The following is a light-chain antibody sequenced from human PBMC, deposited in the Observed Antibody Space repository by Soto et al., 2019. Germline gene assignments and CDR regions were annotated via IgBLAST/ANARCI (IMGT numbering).Light chain of an antibody. J-gene: IGLJ3*02. CDR3: CSYAGTSFWV. V-gene: IGLV2-23*01. CDR2: EGT. Sequence: QSALTQPASVSGSPGQSITISCTGTSSDVGTYKFVSWYQQHPGKVPTLMIHEGTKRPSGVSNRFSGSKSGNTATLTISGLQPEDEANYYCCSYAGTSFWVFGGGTKHTVL. CDR1: SSDVGTYKF.